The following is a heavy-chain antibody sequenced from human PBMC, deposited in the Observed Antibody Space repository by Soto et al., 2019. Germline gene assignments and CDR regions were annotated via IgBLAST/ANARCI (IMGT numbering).Heavy chain of an antibody. J-gene: IGHJ4*02. D-gene: IGHD2-2*01. Sequence: GGSLRLSCAASGFTFSSYAMSWVRQAPGKGLEWVSVISGSGGGTDYADSVKGRFTISRDNSKNTLYVQMNSLRAEDTAVYYCAKSPTTFYAGGGRYYDYWGQGTLVTVSS. V-gene: IGHV3-23*01. CDR2: ISGSGGGT. CDR1: GFTFSSYA. CDR3: AKSPTTFYAGGGRYYDY.